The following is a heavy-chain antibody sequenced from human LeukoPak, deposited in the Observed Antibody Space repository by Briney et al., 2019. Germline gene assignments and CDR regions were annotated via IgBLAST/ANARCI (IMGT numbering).Heavy chain of an antibody. J-gene: IGHJ4*02. D-gene: IGHD3-10*01. CDR3: ARGYYGSGSYYLFDY. Sequence: GGSLRLSCTASGFTFSFYAMSWVRQAPGKGLEWVSYISSSGSTIYYADSVKGRFTISRDNAKNSLYLQMNSLRAEDTAVHYCARGYYGSGSYYLFDYWGQGTLVTVSS. CDR1: GFTFSFYA. CDR2: ISSSGSTI. V-gene: IGHV3-11*04.